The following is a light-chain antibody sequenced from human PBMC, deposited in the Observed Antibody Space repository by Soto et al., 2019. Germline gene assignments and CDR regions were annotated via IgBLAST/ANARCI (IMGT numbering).Light chain of an antibody. Sequence: EIVLTQSPGTLSLSVGESVTLSCRASQSVNSDSLAWYQQKPGQSPRLLIYGASNRATGIPDRFSGSGSGTDFTLSISRVEPEDFRVYYCQQYGTSPPVTFGQGTRLEIK. CDR2: GAS. CDR1: QSVNSDS. CDR3: QQYGTSPPVT. J-gene: IGKJ5*01. V-gene: IGKV3-20*01.